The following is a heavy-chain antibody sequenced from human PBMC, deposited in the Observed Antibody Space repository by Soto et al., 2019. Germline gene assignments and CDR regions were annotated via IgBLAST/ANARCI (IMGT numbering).Heavy chain of an antibody. Sequence: QLQLQESGSGLVKPSQTLSLTCAVSGGSIRSGDYSWSWIRQPPGKGLEWIGYIYHSGSTYYNPSHKSRVTISVYRSKNQFSLKLSSVIAADTAVYYCARENEQSYYFDYWGQGTLVTGSS. V-gene: IGHV4-30-2*01. CDR2: IYHSGST. D-gene: IGHD1-1*01. CDR1: GGSIRSGDYS. J-gene: IGHJ4*02. CDR3: ARENEQSYYFDY.